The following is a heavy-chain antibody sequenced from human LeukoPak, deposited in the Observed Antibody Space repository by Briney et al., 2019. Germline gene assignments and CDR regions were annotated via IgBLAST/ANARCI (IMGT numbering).Heavy chain of an antibody. J-gene: IGHJ4*02. V-gene: IGHV4-39*01. CDR2: IYYSGST. Sequence: TSETLSLTCTVSGGSISSSSYSWGWIRQPPGKGLEWIGSIYYSGSTYYNPSLKSRVTISVDTSKNQFSLKLSSVTAADTAVYYCARALKLYYYDSSGYLDYWGQGTLVTVSS. CDR3: ARALKLYYYDSSGYLDY. D-gene: IGHD3-22*01. CDR1: GGSISSSSYS.